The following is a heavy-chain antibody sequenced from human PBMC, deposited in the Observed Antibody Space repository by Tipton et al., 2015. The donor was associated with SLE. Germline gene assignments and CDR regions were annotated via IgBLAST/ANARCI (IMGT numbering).Heavy chain of an antibody. V-gene: IGHV4-59*08. D-gene: IGHD6-13*01. Sequence: TLSLTCTVSGGSISSHYWSWIRQPPGKGLEWIGYIYYSGSTNYNPSLKSRVTISVDTSKNQFSLKLSSVTAADTAVYYCARGGGAAAGLFDYWGQGTLVTVSS. CDR2: IYYSGST. J-gene: IGHJ4*02. CDR1: GGSISSHY. CDR3: ARGGGAAAGLFDY.